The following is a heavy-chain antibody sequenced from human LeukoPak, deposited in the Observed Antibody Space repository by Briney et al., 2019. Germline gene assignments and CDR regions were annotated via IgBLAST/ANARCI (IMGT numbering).Heavy chain of an antibody. V-gene: IGHV3-21*01. J-gene: IGHJ6*02. CDR1: GFTFSSYS. CDR2: ISSSSSYI. D-gene: IGHD5-18*01. Sequence: GGSLRLSCAASGFTFSSYSMNWVRQAPGKGLEWVSSISSSSSYIYYADSVKGRFTISRDNAKNSLYLQMNSLRAEDTAVYFCARSKVIQADALDVWGQGTTVTISS. CDR3: ARSKVIQADALDV.